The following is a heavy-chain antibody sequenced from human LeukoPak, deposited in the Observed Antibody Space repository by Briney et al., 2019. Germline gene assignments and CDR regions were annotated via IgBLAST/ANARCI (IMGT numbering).Heavy chain of an antibody. CDR1: GFTFDDYA. CDR2: ISWNSGSV. Sequence: GGSLRLACAASGFTFDDYAMHWVRQAPGKGLERVAGISWNSGSVGYADSVKGRFTISRDNAKTSLYLQMNSLRAEDTALYYCAKDRQRTGAFDIWGQGTMVTVSS. CDR3: AKDRQRTGAFDI. V-gene: IGHV3-9*01. J-gene: IGHJ3*02. D-gene: IGHD3-10*01.